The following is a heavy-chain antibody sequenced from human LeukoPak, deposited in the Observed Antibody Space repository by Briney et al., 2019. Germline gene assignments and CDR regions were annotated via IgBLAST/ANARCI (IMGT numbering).Heavy chain of an antibody. CDR3: ARPIPAGNRR. J-gene: IGHJ4*02. CDR2: IKTRAAHRTT. Sequence: PVGSPRLSCAASGVTFYDAWISGGCRAPREGGGWGGRIKTRAAHRTTDYAAPVTGRFIISRDDSNNTLYLQMNSLKTEDTAVYYRARPIPAGNRRWGQGTLVTVSS. CDR1: GVTFYDAW. V-gene: IGHV3-15*01. D-gene: IGHD2-2*01.